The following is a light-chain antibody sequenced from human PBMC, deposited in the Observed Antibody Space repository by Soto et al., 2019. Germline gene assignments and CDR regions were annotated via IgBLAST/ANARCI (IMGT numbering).Light chain of an antibody. J-gene: IGKJ5*01. CDR3: QQYNNWSIA. CDR2: GAS. CDR1: QSVSSN. Sequence: EIVMTQSPATLSVSPGERATLSCRASQSVSSNLAWYQQKPGQAPRLLIYGASTRATGIPARFSGSGSGTEFTLTISSLQSEDFAAYYCQQYNNWSIAFGQGTRLEIK. V-gene: IGKV3-15*01.